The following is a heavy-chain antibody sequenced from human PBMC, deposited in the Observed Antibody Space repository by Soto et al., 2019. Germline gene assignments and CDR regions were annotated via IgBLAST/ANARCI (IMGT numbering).Heavy chain of an antibody. CDR1: GFTFSSYG. Sequence: QVQLVESGGGVVQPGRSLRLSCAASGFTFSSYGMHWVRQAPGKGLEWVAVIWYDGSNKYYADSVKGRFTISRDNSKNTLYLQMNSLRAEDTAVYYCARDRTDDSSVQDCWGQGTLVTVSS. V-gene: IGHV3-33*01. D-gene: IGHD1-1*01. J-gene: IGHJ4*02. CDR2: IWYDGSNK. CDR3: ARDRTDDSSVQDC.